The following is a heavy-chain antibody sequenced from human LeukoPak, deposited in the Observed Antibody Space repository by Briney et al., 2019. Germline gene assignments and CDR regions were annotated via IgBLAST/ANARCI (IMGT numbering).Heavy chain of an antibody. V-gene: IGHV3-9*01. CDR3: ARDLLLYDTEYFQH. Sequence: PGGSLRLSCAASGFTFDDYAMHWVRQAPGKGLEWVSGISWNSGSIGYADSVKGRFTISRDNAKNSLYLQMNSLRAEDTAVYYCARDLLLYDTEYFQHWGQGTLVTVSS. CDR2: ISWNSGSI. CDR1: GFTFDDYA. D-gene: IGHD5/OR15-5a*01. J-gene: IGHJ1*01.